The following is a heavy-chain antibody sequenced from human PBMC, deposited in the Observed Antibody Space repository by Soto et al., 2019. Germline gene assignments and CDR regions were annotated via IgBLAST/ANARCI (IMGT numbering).Heavy chain of an antibody. V-gene: IGHV3-30-3*01. CDR2: ISYDGSNK. CDR1: GFTFSSYA. CDR3: AREGFSYGYSQGGGFDV. Sequence: PGGSLRLSCAASGFTFSSYAMHWVRQAPGKGLEWVAVISYDGSNKYYADSVKGRFTISRDSAKNSLYLQMNGLRAEDTAVYYCAREGFSYGYSQGGGFDVWGQGTTVTVSS. J-gene: IGHJ6*02. D-gene: IGHD5-18*01.